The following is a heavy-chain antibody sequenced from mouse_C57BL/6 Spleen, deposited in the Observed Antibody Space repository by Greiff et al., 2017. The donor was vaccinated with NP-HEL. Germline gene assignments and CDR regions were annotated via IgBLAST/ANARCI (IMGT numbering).Heavy chain of an antibody. Sequence: EVMLVESGGGLVKPGGSLKLSCAASGFTFSDSGMHWVRQAPEKGLEWVAYISSGSSTIYYADTVKGRFTISRDNAKNTLFLQMTSLRSEDTAMYYCARRRDYYAMDYWGQGTSVTVSS. J-gene: IGHJ4*01. CDR3: ARRRDYYAMDY. V-gene: IGHV5-17*01. CDR2: ISSGSSTI. CDR1: GFTFSDSG.